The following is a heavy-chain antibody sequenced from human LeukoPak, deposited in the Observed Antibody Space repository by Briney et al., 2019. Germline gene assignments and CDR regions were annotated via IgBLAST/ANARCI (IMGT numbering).Heavy chain of an antibody. CDR2: MNQLGNEK. Sequence: GGSLRLSCAASKFTFSDYWMTWVRQAPGKGPEWVAYMNQLGNEKKYLDSVKGRFTISRDNAKISLYLEMTSLRADDTAVYYCARGTYYYEFWGQGTLVTVSS. D-gene: IGHD3-16*01. CDR3: ARGTYYYEF. V-gene: IGHV3-7*04. CDR1: KFTFSDYW. J-gene: IGHJ4*02.